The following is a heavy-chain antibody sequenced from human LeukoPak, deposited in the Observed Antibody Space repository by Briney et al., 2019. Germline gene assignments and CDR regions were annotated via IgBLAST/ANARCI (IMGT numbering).Heavy chain of an antibody. CDR2: IYHSGNT. Sequence: SETLSLTCAVSGGSISSSNWWGWVRPPPGKGLEWIGVIYHSGNTNYNPPLRRRVTISVDKSKNQFSLNLSSVAAADTAVYYCARGGYQLLPRVYYGMDVWGKGTTVTVSS. J-gene: IGHJ6*04. CDR1: GGSISSSNW. CDR3: ARGGYQLLPRVYYGMDV. V-gene: IGHV4-4*02. D-gene: IGHD2-2*01.